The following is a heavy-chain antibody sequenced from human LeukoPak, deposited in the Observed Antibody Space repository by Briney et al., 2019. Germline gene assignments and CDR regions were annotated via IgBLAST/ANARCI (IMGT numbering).Heavy chain of an antibody. D-gene: IGHD2-15*01. J-gene: IGHJ4*02. CDR2: INPYSGDT. CDR3: ARASVENTLRIDDY. Sequence: ASVKVSCKASGYTFTGYFMHWVRQAPGQGLEWMGWINPYSGDTNYAQKFQGRVTMTRDTSITTAYMDLSRLKSDDTAVYYCARASVENTLRIDDYWGQGTLVTVSS. V-gene: IGHV1-2*02. CDR1: GYTFTGYF.